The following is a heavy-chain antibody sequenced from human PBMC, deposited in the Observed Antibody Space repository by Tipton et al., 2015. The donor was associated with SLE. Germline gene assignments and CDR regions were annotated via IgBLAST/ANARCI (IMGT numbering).Heavy chain of an antibody. CDR1: GGSISTDY. J-gene: IGHJ6*03. Sequence: GLVKPSETLSLICTVSGGSISTDYWSWIRQPPGKGLEWIGDISYSGSTNYNPSLKTRVTISVDTSKIQFSLQLSSVTAADTAIYFCARLYRLVPATLTYHYMDVWGRGTTVTVSS. D-gene: IGHD1-26*01. V-gene: IGHV4-59*01. CDR2: ISYSGST. CDR3: ARLYRLVPATLTYHYMDV.